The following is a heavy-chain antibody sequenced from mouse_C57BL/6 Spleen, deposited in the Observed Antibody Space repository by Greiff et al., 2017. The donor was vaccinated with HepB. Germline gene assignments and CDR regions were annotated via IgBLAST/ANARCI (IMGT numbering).Heavy chain of an antibody. D-gene: IGHD1-1*01. J-gene: IGHJ2*01. CDR1: GYTFTSYW. V-gene: IGHV1-52*01. Sequence: QVQLKQPGAELVRPGSSVKLSCKASGYTFTSYWMHWVKQRPIQGLEWIGNIDPSDSETHYNQKFKDKATLTVDKSSSTAYMQLSSLTSEDSAVYYCARPYYYGSSPYAFDYWGQGTTLTVSS. CDR3: ARPYYYGSSPYAFDY. CDR2: IDPSDSET.